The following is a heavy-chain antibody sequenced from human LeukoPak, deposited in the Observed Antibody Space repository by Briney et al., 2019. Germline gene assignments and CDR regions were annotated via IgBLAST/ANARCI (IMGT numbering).Heavy chain of an antibody. J-gene: IGHJ4*02. V-gene: IGHV1-46*01. Sequence: ASVKVSCKASGYISTSYYMHWVRQAPGQGLEWMGIINPSGGSTSYAQKFQGRVTMTRDTATSTVYMELSSLRSEDTAVYYCASRSTDVAVVYFDYWGQGTLVTVSS. D-gene: IGHD6-19*01. CDR2: INPSGGST. CDR3: ASRSTDVAVVYFDY. CDR1: GYISTSYY.